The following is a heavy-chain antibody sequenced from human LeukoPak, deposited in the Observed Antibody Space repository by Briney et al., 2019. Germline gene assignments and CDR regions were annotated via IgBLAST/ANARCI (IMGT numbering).Heavy chain of an antibody. CDR1: GFTFSSYG. CDR2: IWYDGSNK. D-gene: IGHD3-10*01. CDR3: ARELLLWFGDPLPQAFDY. Sequence: GRSLRLSCAASGFTFSSYGMHWVRQAPGKGLEWVAVIWYDGSNKYYADSVKGRFTISRDSSKNTLYLQMNSLRAEDTAVYYCARELLLWFGDPLPQAFDYWGQGTLVTVSS. J-gene: IGHJ4*02. V-gene: IGHV3-33*01.